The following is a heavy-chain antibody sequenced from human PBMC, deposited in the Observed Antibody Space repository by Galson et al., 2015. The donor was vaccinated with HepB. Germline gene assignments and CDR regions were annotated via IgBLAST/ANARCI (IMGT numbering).Heavy chain of an antibody. CDR2: IVYDGSNK. Sequence: SLRLSCAASGFTFSNYAMHWVRQAPGKGLEWVALIVYDGSNKYYADSVTGRFSISRDNSKNTLYLQLDSLRAEDTAVYYCARVKTSDCSGGRCFQRPYFYHYALDVWGQGTPVTVSS. D-gene: IGHD2-15*01. V-gene: IGHV3-30*04. CDR3: ARVKTSDCSGGRCFQRPYFYHYALDV. CDR1: GFTFSNYA. J-gene: IGHJ6*02.